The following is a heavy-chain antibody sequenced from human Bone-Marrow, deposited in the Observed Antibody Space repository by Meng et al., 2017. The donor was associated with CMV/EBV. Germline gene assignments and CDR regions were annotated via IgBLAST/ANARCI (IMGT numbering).Heavy chain of an antibody. CDR1: GFSLSTSGVG. J-gene: IGHJ1*01. CDR3: AHSYYYDSSGYYPPLY. V-gene: IGHV2-5*01. Sequence: SGPTLVKPTQTLTLTCTFSGFSLSTSGVGVGWIRQPPGKALEWLALIYWNDDKRYSPSLKSRLTITKDTSKNQVVLTMTNMDPVDTATYYCAHSYYYDSSGYYPPLYWGRGTLVTVSS. CDR2: IYWNDDK. D-gene: IGHD3-22*01.